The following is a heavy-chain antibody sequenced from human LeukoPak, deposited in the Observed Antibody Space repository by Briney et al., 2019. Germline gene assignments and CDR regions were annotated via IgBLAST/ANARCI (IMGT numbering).Heavy chain of an antibody. CDR2: IYTSGST. Sequence: SETLSLTCTVSGGSISSYYWSWIRQPPGKGLEWIGYIYTSGSTNYNPSLKSRVTISVDTSKNQFSLKLSSVTAADTAVYYCARTWYQPLHGWFDPWGQGTLVTVSS. CDR1: GGSISSYY. CDR3: ARTWYQPLHGWFDP. D-gene: IGHD2-2*01. V-gene: IGHV4-4*09. J-gene: IGHJ5*02.